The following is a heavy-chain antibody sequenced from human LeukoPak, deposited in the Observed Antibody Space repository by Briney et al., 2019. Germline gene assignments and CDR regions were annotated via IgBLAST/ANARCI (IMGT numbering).Heavy chain of an antibody. CDR2: IYPGDSDT. Sequence: GESLKISCEGSGYSFTSYWIGWVRQMPGKGLEWMGIIYPGDSDTRYSPSFQGQVTISADKSVSTAYLQWSSLKASDTAMYYCARHGDGAYCGGDCYFGYWGQGTLVTVSS. D-gene: IGHD2-21*02. V-gene: IGHV5-51*01. J-gene: IGHJ4*02. CDR3: ARHGDGAYCGGDCYFGY. CDR1: GYSFTSYW.